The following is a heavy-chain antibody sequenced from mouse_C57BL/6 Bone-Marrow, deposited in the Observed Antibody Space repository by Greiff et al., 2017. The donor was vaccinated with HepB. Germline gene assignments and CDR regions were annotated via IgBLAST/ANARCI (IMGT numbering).Heavy chain of an antibody. CDR2: INYDGSST. V-gene: IGHV5-16*01. CDR1: GFTFSDYY. CDR3: ARDGYYLYWYFDV. J-gene: IGHJ1*03. Sequence: EVKLVESEGGLVQPGSSMKLSCTASGFTFSDYYMAWVRQVPEKGLEWVANINYDGSSTYYLDSLKSRFIISRDNAKNILYLQMSSLKSEDTATYYCARDGYYLYWYFDVWGTGTTVTVSS. D-gene: IGHD2-3*01.